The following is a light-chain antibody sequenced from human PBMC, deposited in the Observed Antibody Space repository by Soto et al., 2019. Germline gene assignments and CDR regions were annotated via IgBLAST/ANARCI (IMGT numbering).Light chain of an antibody. CDR3: QQYNKWPPIT. CDR1: QIVSGKY. Sequence: EIGFTQSAATLSFSPGARATLSCRASQIVSGKYLAWYHQRPGQAPRVLIHSASNRATGIPDRFSGSGSGTEFTLIISSLQSEDFAVYYCQQYNKWPPITFGQGTRLEIK. CDR2: SAS. V-gene: IGKV3D-15*01. J-gene: IGKJ5*01.